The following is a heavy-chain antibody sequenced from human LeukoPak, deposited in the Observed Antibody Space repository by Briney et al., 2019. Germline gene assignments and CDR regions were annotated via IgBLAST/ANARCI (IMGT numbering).Heavy chain of an antibody. CDR1: GGSISSYY. J-gene: IGHJ4*02. V-gene: IGHV4-59*01. CDR3: ARVAKQLVFYFDY. Sequence: SETLSLTCTVSGGSISSYYWSWIRQPPGEGLEWIGYIYYSGSTNYNPSLKSRVTISVDTSKNQFSLKLSSVTAADTAVYYCARVAKQLVFYFDYWGQGTLVTVSS. D-gene: IGHD6-6*01. CDR2: IYYSGST.